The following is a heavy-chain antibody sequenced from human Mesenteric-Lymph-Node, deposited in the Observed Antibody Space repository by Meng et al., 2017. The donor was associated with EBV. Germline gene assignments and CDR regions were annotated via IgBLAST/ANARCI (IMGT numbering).Heavy chain of an antibody. Sequence: VQLVESGGGWVKPGGSLRLSCAASGFTFSSYAMSWVRQAPGKGLEWVSGISGSGGGTYYADSVKGRFTISRDNSMNTLFLQMNSLRAEDTAVYYCAKAGDGYNWGQGTLVTVSS. CDR3: AKAGDGYN. CDR1: GFTFSSYA. D-gene: IGHD5-24*01. V-gene: IGHV3-23*04. CDR2: ISGSGGGT. J-gene: IGHJ4*02.